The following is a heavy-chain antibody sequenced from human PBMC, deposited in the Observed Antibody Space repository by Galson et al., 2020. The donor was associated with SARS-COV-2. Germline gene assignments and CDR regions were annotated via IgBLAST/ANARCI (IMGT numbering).Heavy chain of an antibody. D-gene: IGHD6-19*01. Sequence: GGSLRLSCAVSGFISSSYAMSWVRQAPGKGLEWVSGISDSGDMTSYADSVKGRFTISRDNSRNMLYLQMNSLRAEDMALYYCAKTGYSSGAGYFDNWGQGTLVTVSS. CDR1: GFISSSYA. CDR3: AKTGYSSGAGYFDN. V-gene: IGHV3-23*01. J-gene: IGHJ4*02. CDR2: ISDSGDMT.